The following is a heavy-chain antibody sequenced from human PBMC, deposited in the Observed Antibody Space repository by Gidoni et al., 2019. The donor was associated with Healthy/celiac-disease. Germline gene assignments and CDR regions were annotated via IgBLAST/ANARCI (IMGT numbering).Heavy chain of an antibody. D-gene: IGHD6-19*01. V-gene: IGHV3-9*01. J-gene: IGHJ4*02. CDR3: AKDYLEVYSSGCYFDY. CDR2: ISWNSGSI. Sequence: EVQLVESGGGLVQPGRSLRLSCAASGFTFDDYAMHWVRQAPGKGLEWVSGISWNSGSIGYADSVKGRFTISRDNAKNSLYLQMNSLRAEDTALYYCAKDYLEVYSSGCYFDYWGQGTLVTVSS. CDR1: GFTFDDYA.